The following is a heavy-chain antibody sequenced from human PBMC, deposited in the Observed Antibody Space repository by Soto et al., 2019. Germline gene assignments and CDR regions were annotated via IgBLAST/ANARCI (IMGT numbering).Heavy chain of an antibody. J-gene: IGHJ4*02. CDR2: IYHSGST. Sequence: QVQLQESGPGLVKPSGTLSLTCAVSGGSISSSNWWSWVRQPPGKGLEWLGEIYHSGSTNYNPSLKSRVNISVDKSKNLFSRKLSSVTAADTAVYYCARASLGVLWFGEFHDYYYFDYWGQGTLVTVSS. D-gene: IGHD3-10*01. CDR1: GGSISSSNW. V-gene: IGHV4-4*02. CDR3: ARASLGVLWFGEFHDYYYFDY.